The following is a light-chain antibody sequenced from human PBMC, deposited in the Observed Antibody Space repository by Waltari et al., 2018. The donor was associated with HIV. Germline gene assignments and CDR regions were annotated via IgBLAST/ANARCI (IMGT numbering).Light chain of an antibody. CDR1: SRDITTYDY. V-gene: IGLV2-14*03. CDR3: SSYTTDNTVV. CDR2: DVT. Sequence: QSALTQPASVSGPPGQSITISCSGSSRDITTYDYVSWYKTQPDKAPKLLIFDVTDRPSGVSGRFSGSKSGNTASLTISGLQPDDEADYYCSSYTTDNTVVFGGGTRLTVL. J-gene: IGLJ2*01.